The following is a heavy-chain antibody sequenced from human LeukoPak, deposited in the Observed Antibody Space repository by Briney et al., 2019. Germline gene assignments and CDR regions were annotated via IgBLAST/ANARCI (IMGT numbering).Heavy chain of an antibody. V-gene: IGHV4-61*01. D-gene: IGHD1-1*01. CDR1: GGSISSSSYY. CDR3: ARGSTRAFDI. Sequence: SETLSLTCIVSGGSISSSSYYWSWIRQPPGKGLEWIGYIYYSGSTNYNPSLKSRVTISVDTSKNQFSLKLSSVTAADTAVYYCARGSTRAFDIWGQGTMVTVSS. CDR2: IYYSGST. J-gene: IGHJ3*02.